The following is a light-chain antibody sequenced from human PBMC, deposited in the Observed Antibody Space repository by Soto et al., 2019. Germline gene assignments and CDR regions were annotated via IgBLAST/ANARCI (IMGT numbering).Light chain of an antibody. V-gene: IGKV1-5*03. J-gene: IGKJ1*01. CDR3: QQYNIYSWT. CDR2: KAS. CDR1: QSLSRC. Sequence: TLKPSTLSASVGDRVTITVRASQSLSRCLAWYQQKKGEAPKALIYKASSLETGVPSRFRGSGSGTEFTLTISGLQPEDFKTYYCQQYNIYSWTFGQGTKVDI.